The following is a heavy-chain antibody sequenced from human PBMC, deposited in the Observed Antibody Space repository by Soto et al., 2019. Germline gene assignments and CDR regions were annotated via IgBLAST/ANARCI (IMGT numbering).Heavy chain of an antibody. CDR2: ISASGVDT. V-gene: IGHV3-23*01. Sequence: GGSLRLSCAASGFTFRNYDMNWVRQAPGKGLEWVSCISASGVDTYYADSVNGRFAISRDNSKNTLYLQMNSLRAEDTAVYYCAKDLGDVILVVYAITGFDEWGQGTLVTVSS. J-gene: IGHJ4*02. D-gene: IGHD2-8*01. CDR3: AKDLGDVILVVYAITGFDE. CDR1: GFTFRNYD.